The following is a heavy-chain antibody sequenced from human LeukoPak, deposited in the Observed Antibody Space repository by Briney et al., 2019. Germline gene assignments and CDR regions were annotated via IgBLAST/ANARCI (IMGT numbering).Heavy chain of an antibody. J-gene: IGHJ4*02. CDR2: IGIDSGNT. CDR3: ARDYKYAFDN. CDR1: GCTFRDYS. V-gene: IGHV3-48*01. D-gene: IGHD5-24*01. Sequence: GGSLRLSCAASGCTFRDYSMNWVREAPGKGLEWISYIGIDSGNTNYADSVKGRFTISGDKAKNSLYLQMNSLRVEDTAVYYCARDYKYAFDNWGQGNLVTVSS.